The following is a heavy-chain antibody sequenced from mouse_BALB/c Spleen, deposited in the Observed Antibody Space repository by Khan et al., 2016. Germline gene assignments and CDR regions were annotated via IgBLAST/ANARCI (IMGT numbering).Heavy chain of an antibody. J-gene: IGHJ2*01. CDR3: TRGGYDYDD. CDR2: INPSNGGT. D-gene: IGHD2-4*01. CDR1: GYTFTSYY. Sequence: QVQLQQSGAELVKPGASVKLSCKASGYTFTSYYMYWVKQRPGQGLEWIGEINPSNGGTNFNEKFKSKATLTVDKSSSTAYMQLSSLTSEDYEVYYCTRGGYDYDDWGQGTTLTIAS. V-gene: IGHV1S81*02.